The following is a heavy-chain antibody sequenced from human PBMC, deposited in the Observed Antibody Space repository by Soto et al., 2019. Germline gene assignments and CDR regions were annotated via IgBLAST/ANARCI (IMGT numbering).Heavy chain of an antibody. CDR1: GFTFSSSA. J-gene: IGHJ4*02. Sequence: EVHLLESGGGLVQPGGSLRLSCAASGFTFSSSAMSWVRQAPGKGLEWVSAISGSGGTTYYTVSVKGRFTISRDNSKNTLYLQMNSLRAEDPAVYYCAKGATMIIVAPLGYWGQGTLVTVSS. CDR2: ISGSGGTT. D-gene: IGHD3-22*01. CDR3: AKGATMIIVAPLGY. V-gene: IGHV3-23*01.